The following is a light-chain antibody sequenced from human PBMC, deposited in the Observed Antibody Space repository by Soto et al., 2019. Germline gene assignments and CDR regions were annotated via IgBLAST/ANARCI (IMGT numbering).Light chain of an antibody. V-gene: IGLV2-14*03. CDR2: DVT. CDR3: SSHAAGSTLI. CDR1: SSDVGDYNE. J-gene: IGLJ2*01. Sequence: QSVLTQPASVSGSPGQSTTISCTGSSSDVGDYNEVAWYQQRPGKAPKLMIYDVTNRPSGVSNRLSGSKSGNTASLTISGLQAEDEAYYYCSSHAAGSTLIFGGGTKLTVL.